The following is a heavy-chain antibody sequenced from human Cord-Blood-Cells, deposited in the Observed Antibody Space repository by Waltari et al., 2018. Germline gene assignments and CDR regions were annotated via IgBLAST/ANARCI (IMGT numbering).Heavy chain of an antibody. D-gene: IGHD2-2*02. V-gene: IGHV1-3*01. CDR2: INAGNGNT. CDR3: ARGVPAAIDFVY. J-gene: IGHJ4*02. CDR1: GYTFTSYA. Sequence: QVQLVQSGAEVKKPGASVKVSCKASGYTFTSYAMHWVRQAPGQRLEWMGWINAGNGNTKYSQKFQGRVTITRDTSASTAYMELSSLRSEDTAVYYCARGVPAAIDFVYWGQGTLVTVSS.